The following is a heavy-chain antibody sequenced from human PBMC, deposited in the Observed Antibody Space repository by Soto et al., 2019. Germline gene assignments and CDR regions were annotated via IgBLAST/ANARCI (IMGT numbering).Heavy chain of an antibody. CDR1: VFIFSSYA. D-gene: IGHD4-17*01. V-gene: IGHV3-23*01. J-gene: IGHJ5*02. CDR3: AKYYGDYVLPWFDP. Sequence: EVQLLESVGGLVQPGVSLRLSCAASVFIFSSYAMSLVRQAPGKGLEWVSAISGSGSTTYYADSVKGRFTISRDNSKNTLYLQMNSLRAEDTAVYYCAKYYGDYVLPWFDPWGQGTLVTVSS. CDR2: ISGSGSTT.